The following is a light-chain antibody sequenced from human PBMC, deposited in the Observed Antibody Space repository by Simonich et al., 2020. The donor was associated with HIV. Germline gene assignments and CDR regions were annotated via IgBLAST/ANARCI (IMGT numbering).Light chain of an antibody. V-gene: IGKV3-15*01. CDR3: QQYNYWSPT. CDR1: QRISRY. CDR2: GAT. Sequence: EIVMTQSPATLSVSPGERATLSCRASQRISRYLAWYQQKPGQTPTLLIYGATTRATGIPARFSGSGSGTEFTLTISSLQSEDFAVYYCQQYNYWSPTFGQGTKVEIK. J-gene: IGKJ1*01.